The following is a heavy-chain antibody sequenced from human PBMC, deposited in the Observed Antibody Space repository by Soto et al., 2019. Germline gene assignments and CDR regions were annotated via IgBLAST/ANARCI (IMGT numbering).Heavy chain of an antibody. D-gene: IGHD2-15*01. J-gene: IGHJ5*02. CDR2: IYWDDDK. CDR3: AHSPNRRDCSGGSCYLKRFDP. Sequence: SGPRLVNPTQTLTLTCTFSGFSLSTSGVGVGWIRQPPGKALEWLALIYWDDDKRYSPSLKSRLTITKDTSKNQVVLTMTNMDPVDTATYYCAHSPNRRDCSGGSCYLKRFDPWGQGTLVTVSS. CDR1: GFSLSTSGVG. V-gene: IGHV2-5*02.